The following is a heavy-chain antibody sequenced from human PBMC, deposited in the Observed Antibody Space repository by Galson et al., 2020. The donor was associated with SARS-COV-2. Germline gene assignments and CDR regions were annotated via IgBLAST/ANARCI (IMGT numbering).Heavy chain of an antibody. CDR1: GFTFRNAW. CDR3: TTVGNYDGGGY. V-gene: IGHV3-15*01. D-gene: IGHD1-7*01. Sequence: GGSLRLSCAVSGFTFRNAWMSWVRQAPGKGLAWVGRIKSKTDGGTTDYAAPVKGRFAISRDDSKNTLYLQMNSLKTEDTAVYYCTTVGNYDGGGYWGQGTLVTASS. J-gene: IGHJ4*02. CDR2: IKSKTDGGTT.